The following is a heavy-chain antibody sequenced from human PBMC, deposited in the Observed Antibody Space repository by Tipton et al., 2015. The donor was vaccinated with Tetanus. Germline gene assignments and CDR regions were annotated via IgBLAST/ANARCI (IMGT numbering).Heavy chain of an antibody. CDR3: ARDDDPIGNGLDV. Sequence: SLRLSCAASGFTFSSYGMHWVRQTPGTGLEWVAVIWNDGTTKYYGDSVKGRFSISRDNSKNTLYLQMNSLRVEDTALYYCARDDDPIGNGLDVWGQGTTVTVSS. D-gene: IGHD2/OR15-2a*01. CDR2: IWNDGTTK. CDR1: GFTFSSYG. J-gene: IGHJ6*02. V-gene: IGHV3-33*01.